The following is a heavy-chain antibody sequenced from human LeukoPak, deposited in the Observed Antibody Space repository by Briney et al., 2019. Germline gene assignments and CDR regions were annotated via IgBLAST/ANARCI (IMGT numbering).Heavy chain of an antibody. CDR3: ASSTAGWFDP. J-gene: IGHJ5*02. Sequence: TFTGYYLHWVRQAPGQGLEWMGWINPNSGGTNYAQKFQGRVTTTRDTSISTAYMELSRLRSDDTAVYYCASSTAGWFDPWGQGTLVTVSS. D-gene: IGHD4-17*01. CDR1: TFTGYY. CDR2: INPNSGGT. V-gene: IGHV1-2*02.